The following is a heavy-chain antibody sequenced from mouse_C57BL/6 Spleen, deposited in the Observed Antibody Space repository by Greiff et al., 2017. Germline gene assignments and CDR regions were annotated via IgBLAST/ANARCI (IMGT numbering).Heavy chain of an antibody. J-gene: IGHJ2*01. Sequence: EVQLVESGGDLVKPGGSLKLSCAASGFTFSSYGMPWVRQTPDKRLEWVATISSGGSYTYYPDSVKGRFTISRDNAKNTLYLQMSGLKSEDTAMYYCARHEGLLYFDYWGQGTTLTVSS. CDR3: ARHEGLLYFDY. CDR2: ISSGGSYT. V-gene: IGHV5-6*01. D-gene: IGHD1-1*01. CDR1: GFTFSSYG.